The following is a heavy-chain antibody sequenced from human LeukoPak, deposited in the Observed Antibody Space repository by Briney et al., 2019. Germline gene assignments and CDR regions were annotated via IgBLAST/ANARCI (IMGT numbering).Heavy chain of an antibody. Sequence: AGGSQRLSCAASGFTFSSYSMHWVRQAPGKGLEWVSSISSSSSYIYYADSLKGRFTISRDNAKNSLFLQMNSLRAEDTAVYYCAKDRGITMVRGVGDDYYYYYGMDVWGQGTTVTVSS. CDR2: ISSSSSYI. V-gene: IGHV3-21*01. CDR1: GFTFSSYS. CDR3: AKDRGITMVRGVGDDYYYYYGMDV. D-gene: IGHD3-10*01. J-gene: IGHJ6*02.